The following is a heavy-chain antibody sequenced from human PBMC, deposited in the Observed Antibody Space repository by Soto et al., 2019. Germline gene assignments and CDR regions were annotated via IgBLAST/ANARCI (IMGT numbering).Heavy chain of an antibody. CDR3: AKFMNYDFWSGRPSYYYYYGMDV. D-gene: IGHD3-3*01. CDR1: GYTLTELS. Sequence: GASVKVSCKVSGYTLTELSMHWVRQATGQGLEWMGWMNPNSGNTGYAQKFQGRVTMTRNTSISTAYMELSSLRSEDTAVYYCAKFMNYDFWSGRPSYYYYYGMDVWGQGTTVTVSS. J-gene: IGHJ6*02. CDR2: MNPNSGNT. V-gene: IGHV1-8*01.